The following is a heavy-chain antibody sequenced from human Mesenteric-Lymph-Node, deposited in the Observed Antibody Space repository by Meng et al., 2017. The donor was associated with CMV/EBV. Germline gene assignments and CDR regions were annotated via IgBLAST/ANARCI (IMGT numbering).Heavy chain of an antibody. CDR3: ARMEDTSGYYGKFDY. CDR2: ISPNSGDT. J-gene: IGHJ4*02. D-gene: IGHD3-22*01. V-gene: IGHV1-2*02. CDR1: GYTFTSYG. Sequence: ASVKVSCKASGYTFTSYGISWVRQAPGQGLEWMGCISPNSGDTNRAPQLQDRVTMTRDTSITTAYMELSRLRSDDTAVYFCARMEDTSGYYGKFDYWGQGTLVTVS.